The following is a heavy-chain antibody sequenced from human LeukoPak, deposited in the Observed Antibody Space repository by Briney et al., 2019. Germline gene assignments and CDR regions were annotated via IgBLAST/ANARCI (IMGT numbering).Heavy chain of an antibody. CDR1: GYSFPTYW. V-gene: IGHV5-51*01. J-gene: IGHJ4*02. D-gene: IGHD6-13*01. Sequence: GESLKISCKGSGYSFPTYWIGWVRQMPGEGLEWMGTIYPGDSDTTYSPSFQGQVTISADKSISIVYLQWSSLKASDTAIYYCARVGGTEYSSSQPFDYRGQGTLVTVSS. CDR3: ARVGGTEYSSSQPFDY. CDR2: IYPGDSDT.